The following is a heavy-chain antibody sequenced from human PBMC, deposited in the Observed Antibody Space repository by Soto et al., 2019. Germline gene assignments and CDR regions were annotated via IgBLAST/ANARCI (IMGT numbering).Heavy chain of an antibody. V-gene: IGHV1-2*02. CDR1: GFTDYY. D-gene: IGHD4-17*01. Sequence: ASVKVSCKASGFTDYYIHWVRQAPGQGLEWLGWVNPSTGGTNYAQKFQGRVAMTRDTFISTAYMELSRLQSDDTAVYYCAREGSADYGSYGVDVWGQGTTVTVSS. CDR3: AREGSADYGSYGVDV. J-gene: IGHJ6*02. CDR2: VNPSTGGT.